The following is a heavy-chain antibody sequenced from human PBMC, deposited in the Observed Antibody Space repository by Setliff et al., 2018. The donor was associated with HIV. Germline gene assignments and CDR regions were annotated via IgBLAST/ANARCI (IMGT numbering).Heavy chain of an antibody. CDR1: GFIFSNYA. J-gene: IGHJ4*02. V-gene: IGHV3-23*01. D-gene: IGHD2-21*01. CDR2: ISGSGESS. Sequence: GGSLRLSCAASGFIFSNYAMNWVRQAPGRGLEWVSGISGSGESSYHADSVRGRFTISRDNSKKMLFLQMSSLRADDTAVYYCARVVVVIGSQDYFDYWGQGMLVTVSS. CDR3: ARVVVVIGSQDYFDY.